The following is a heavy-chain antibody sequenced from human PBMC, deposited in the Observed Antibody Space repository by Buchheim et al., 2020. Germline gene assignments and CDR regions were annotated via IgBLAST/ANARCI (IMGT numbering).Heavy chain of an antibody. V-gene: IGHV4-59*01. J-gene: IGHJ5*02. Sequence: QVQLQESGPGLVKPSETLSLTCTVSGGSISSYYWSWIRQPPGKGLEWIGYIYYSGSTNYNPSLKSRVTISVDTSKNQFSLKLSSVTAADTAVYYWARDALIAVAGTSNWFDPWGQGTL. CDR1: GGSISSYY. CDR2: IYYSGST. CDR3: ARDALIAVAGTSNWFDP. D-gene: IGHD6-19*01.